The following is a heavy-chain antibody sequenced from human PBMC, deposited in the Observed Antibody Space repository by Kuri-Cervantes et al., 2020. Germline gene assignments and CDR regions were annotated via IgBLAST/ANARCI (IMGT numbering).Heavy chain of an antibody. CDR2: IYYSGST. Sequence: SETLSLTCTVSGGSISSYYWSWIRQPPGKGLEWIGYIYYSGSTNYNPSLKSRVTISVDTSKNQFSLKLSSVTAADTAVYYCARVVRTMIRGVIMDGHMDVWGKGTTVTVSS. D-gene: IGHD3-10*01. J-gene: IGHJ6*03. CDR3: ARVVRTMIRGVIMDGHMDV. CDR1: GGSISSYY. V-gene: IGHV4-59*01.